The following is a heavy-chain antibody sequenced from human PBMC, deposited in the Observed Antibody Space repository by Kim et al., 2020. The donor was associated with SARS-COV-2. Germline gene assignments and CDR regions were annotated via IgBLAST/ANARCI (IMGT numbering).Heavy chain of an antibody. D-gene: IGHD6-13*01. CDR1: GFTFSTYA. V-gene: IGHV3-23*01. Sequence: GGSLRLSCAASGFTFSTYAMSWVRQAPGKGLEWVSTVGGSGGNTYHADSAKGRFTIFRDNSKNTVDLQMNILRAEDTAVYYCAKGRSENIAAAFNYWGQG. CDR3: AKGRSENIAAAFNY. J-gene: IGHJ4*02. CDR2: VGGSGGNT.